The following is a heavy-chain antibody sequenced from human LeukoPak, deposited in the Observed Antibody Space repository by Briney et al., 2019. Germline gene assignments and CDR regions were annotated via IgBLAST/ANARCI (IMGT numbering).Heavy chain of an antibody. J-gene: IGHJ5*02. CDR2: FDPEDGET. CDR1: GYTFTGYY. Sequence: ASVKVSCKASGYTFTGYYMHWVRQAPGKGLEWMGGFDPEDGETIYAQKFQRRVTMTEDTSTDTAYMELSILRSEDTAVYYCATDLDCSSTSCYQRRYNWFDPWGQGTLVTVSS. D-gene: IGHD2-2*01. V-gene: IGHV1-24*01. CDR3: ATDLDCSSTSCYQRRYNWFDP.